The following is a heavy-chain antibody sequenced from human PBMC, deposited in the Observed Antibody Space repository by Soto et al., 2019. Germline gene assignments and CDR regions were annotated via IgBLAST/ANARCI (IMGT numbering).Heavy chain of an antibody. V-gene: IGHV4-39*01. CDR3: VRYDRINMKPYSPEGFHI. D-gene: IGHD3-3*02. J-gene: IGHJ3*02. CDR1: GDSISSSNSH. Sequence: PSETLSLTCTVSGDSISSSNSHWGWTRQPPGKGLEYIGSVYYGGAIFYSGNIYYNPSLKSRVTISVDTSKNQFSLRLSSVTAADTGVYYCVRYDRINMKPYSPEGFHIWGQGTMVTVSS. CDR2: VYYGGAIFYSGNI.